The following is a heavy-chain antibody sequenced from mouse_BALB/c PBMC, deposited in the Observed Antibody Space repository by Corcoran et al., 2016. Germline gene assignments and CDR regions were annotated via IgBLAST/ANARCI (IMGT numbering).Heavy chain of an antibody. Sequence: QNQLVQSGPELKKPGETVKISCKASGYTVTNYGMNWVKQAPGKGLKWMGWINTYTGEPTYADDFKGRLAFSLETSASTAYLQINNLKNEDTATYFCAREPYAMDYWGQGTSVTVSS. V-gene: IGHV9-3-1*01. CDR3: AREPYAMDY. CDR2: INTYTGEP. J-gene: IGHJ4*01. CDR1: GYTVTNYG.